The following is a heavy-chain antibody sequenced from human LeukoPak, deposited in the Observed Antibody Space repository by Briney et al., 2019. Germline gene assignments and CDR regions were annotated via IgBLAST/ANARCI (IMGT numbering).Heavy chain of an antibody. V-gene: IGHV3-30*18. D-gene: IGHD3-3*01. CDR2: ISYDGNNK. CDR3: AKGHPVRFGAGVDH. CDR1: GFSFSNYG. Sequence: GGSLRLSCAAPGFSFSNYGIHWVRQAPGKGLEWVAVISYDGNNKYYADSVKGRFTISRDNSKNTLYLQMNSLRADDTAVYYCAKGHPVRFGAGVDHWGQGTLVTVSS. J-gene: IGHJ4*02.